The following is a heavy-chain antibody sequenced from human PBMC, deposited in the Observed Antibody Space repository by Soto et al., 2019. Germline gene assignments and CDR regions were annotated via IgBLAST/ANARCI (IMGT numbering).Heavy chain of an antibody. V-gene: IGHV3-30*18. CDR2: ISYDGSNK. CDR1: GFTVSSYG. J-gene: IGHJ6*02. Sequence: PGGSLRLSCAASGFTVSSYGMHWVRQAPGKGLEWVAVISYDGSNKYYADSVKGRFTISRDNSKNTLYLQMNSLRAEDTAVYYCAKMYDYGDYERDYYYYGMDVWGQGTTVTVSS. D-gene: IGHD4-17*01. CDR3: AKMYDYGDYERDYYYYGMDV.